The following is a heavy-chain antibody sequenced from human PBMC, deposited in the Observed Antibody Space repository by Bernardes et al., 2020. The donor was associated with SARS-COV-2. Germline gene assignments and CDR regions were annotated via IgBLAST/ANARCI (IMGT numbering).Heavy chain of an antibody. D-gene: IGHD3-3*01. V-gene: IGHV1-18*01. CDR3: ARDPVSTMFAVVVAYSDY. J-gene: IGHJ4*02. CDR1: GYSFTRHG. Sequence: ASVKVSCEASGYSFTRHGVTWLRQAPGQGLQWMGWISPYSGNTNYAQKFQGRVTMTTDTSTNTAYLELRSLRADDTAVYYCARDPVSTMFAVVVAYSDYWGQGTLVTVSS. CDR2: ISPYSGNT.